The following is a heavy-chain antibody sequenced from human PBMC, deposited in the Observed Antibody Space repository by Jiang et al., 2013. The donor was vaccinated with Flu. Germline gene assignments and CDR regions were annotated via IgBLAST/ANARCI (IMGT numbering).Heavy chain of an antibody. Sequence: GAEVKKPGSSVKVSCKASGGTFSSHVISWVRQAPGQGLEWMGGFIPMFRTTHYAQKFKDRLTITADESTSTVYMELSSLRPEDTAVYYCARDSSSEAYPLLLYYFDLWGRGTLVTVSS. J-gene: IGHJ2*01. CDR2: FIPMFRTT. CDR1: GGTFSSHV. CDR3: ARDSSSEAYPLLLYYFDL. V-gene: IGHV1-69*01. D-gene: IGHD1-26*01.